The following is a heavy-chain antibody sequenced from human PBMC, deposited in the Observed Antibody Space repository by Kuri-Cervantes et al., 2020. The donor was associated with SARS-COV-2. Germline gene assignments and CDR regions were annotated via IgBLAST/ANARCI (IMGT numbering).Heavy chain of an antibody. J-gene: IGHJ3*02. CDR2: ISSSSSYI. D-gene: IGHD4-23*01. CDR3: AKDHYGGNAAFDI. CDR1: GFTFSSYS. V-gene: IGHV3-21*04. Sequence: GESLKISCAASGFTFSSYSMNWVRQAPGKGLEWVSSISSSSSYIYYADSVKGRFTISRDNAKNSLYLQMNSLRAEDTAVYYCAKDHYGGNAAFDIWGQGTMVTVS.